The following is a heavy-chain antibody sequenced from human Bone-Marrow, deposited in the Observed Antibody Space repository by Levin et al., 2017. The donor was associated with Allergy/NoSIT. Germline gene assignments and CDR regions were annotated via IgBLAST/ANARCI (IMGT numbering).Heavy chain of an antibody. CDR3: ARDGNYEFPDYYYGLDV. D-gene: IGHD3-3*01. CDR1: GFRFRSYA. V-gene: IGHV3-23*01. CDR2: ISGPAIST. J-gene: IGHJ6*02. Sequence: GESLKISCAASGFRFRSYAMSWVRQAPGQGLEWVSSISGPAISTYYADSAKGRFTISRDNSKNTLSLQMDSLRAEDTAVYYCARDGNYEFPDYYYGLDVWGQGTTVIVSS.